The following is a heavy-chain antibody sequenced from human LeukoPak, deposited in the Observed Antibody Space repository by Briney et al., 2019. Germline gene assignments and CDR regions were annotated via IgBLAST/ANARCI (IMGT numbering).Heavy chain of an antibody. CDR2: ISYDGSNK. CDR3: ASGYGTFDY. J-gene: IGHJ4*02. V-gene: IGHV3-30-3*01. CDR1: GFTFSSYA. D-gene: IGHD1-1*01. Sequence: PGGSLRLSCAASGFTFSSYAMHWVRQAPGKGLEWVAVISYDGSNKYYADSVKGRFTISRDNSKNTLSLQMNSLRAEDTAVYYCASGYGTFDYWGQGTLVTVSS.